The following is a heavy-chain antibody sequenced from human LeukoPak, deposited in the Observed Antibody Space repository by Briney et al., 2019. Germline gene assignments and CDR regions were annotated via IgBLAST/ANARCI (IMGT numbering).Heavy chain of an antibody. CDR1: GFTFSSFG. D-gene: IGHD6-13*01. CDR3: ARGCGIAAAGTYYYYYMDV. Sequence: GGSLRLSCAASGFTFSSFGMHWVRQAPGKGLEWVAGISDDGSSKYYADSVKGRFTISRDNAKNSLYLQMNSLRAQDTAVYCCARGCGIAAAGTYYYYYMDVWGKGTTVTVSS. V-gene: IGHV3-30*03. CDR2: ISDDGSSK. J-gene: IGHJ6*03.